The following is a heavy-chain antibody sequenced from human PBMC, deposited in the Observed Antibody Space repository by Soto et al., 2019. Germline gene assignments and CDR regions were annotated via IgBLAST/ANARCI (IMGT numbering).Heavy chain of an antibody. CDR2: FDPEDGET. V-gene: IGHV1-24*01. CDR1: GYTLTELS. D-gene: IGHD3-3*01. CDR3: ATSFRTRITIFGVVIPGGAFDI. J-gene: IGHJ3*02. Sequence: ASVKVSCTVSGYTLTELSMHWVRQAPGKGLEWMGGFDPEDGETIYAQKFQGRVTMTEDTSTDTAYMELSSLGSEDTAVYYCATSFRTRITIFGVVIPGGAFDIWGQGTMVTVSS.